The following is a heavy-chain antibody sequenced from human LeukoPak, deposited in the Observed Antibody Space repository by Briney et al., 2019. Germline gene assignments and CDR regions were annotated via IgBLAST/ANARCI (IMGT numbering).Heavy chain of an antibody. Sequence: SQTLSLTCTVSGGSISSGGYYWSWIRRHPGKGLEWIGYIYYSGSTYYNPSLKSRVTISVDTSKNQFSLKLSSVTAADTAVYYCARGGYYYDSSGYYWFDPWGQGTLVTVSS. CDR2: IYYSGST. V-gene: IGHV4-31*03. D-gene: IGHD3-22*01. CDR3: ARGGYYYDSSGYYWFDP. J-gene: IGHJ5*02. CDR1: GGSISSGGYY.